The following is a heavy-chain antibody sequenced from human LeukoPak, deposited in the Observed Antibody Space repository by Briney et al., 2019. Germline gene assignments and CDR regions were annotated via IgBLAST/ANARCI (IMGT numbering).Heavy chain of an antibody. Sequence: ASETLSLTCTVSGGSISSGGYYWSWIRQPPGKGLEWIGYIYHSGSTYYNPSLKSRVTISVDRSKNQFSLKLSSVTAADTAVYYCARAGRNSSGWYGSLNWFDPWGQGTLVTVSS. J-gene: IGHJ5*02. CDR3: ARAGRNSSGWYGSLNWFDP. CDR1: GGSISSGGYY. D-gene: IGHD6-19*01. CDR2: IYHSGST. V-gene: IGHV4-30-2*01.